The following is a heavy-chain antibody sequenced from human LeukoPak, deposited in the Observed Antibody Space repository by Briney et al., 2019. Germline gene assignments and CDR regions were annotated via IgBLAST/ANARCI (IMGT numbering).Heavy chain of an antibody. CDR2: ISSSSSAI. Sequence: PGGSLRLSCAASGFTFSSYSMNWVRRAPGKGLEWVSYISSSSSAIYYADSVKGRFTISRDNAKNSLYLQMNSLRAEDTAVYYCAKDFYSNYATLGYWGQGTLVTVSS. CDR3: AKDFYSNYATLGY. J-gene: IGHJ4*02. CDR1: GFTFSSYS. V-gene: IGHV3-48*04. D-gene: IGHD4-11*01.